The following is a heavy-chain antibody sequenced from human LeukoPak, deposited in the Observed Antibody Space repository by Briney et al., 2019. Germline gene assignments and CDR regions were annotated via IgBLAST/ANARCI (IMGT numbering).Heavy chain of an antibody. CDR2: ISYDGSNK. J-gene: IGHJ4*02. D-gene: IGHD4-17*01. V-gene: IGHV3-30-3*01. CDR3: TRGRSRFGDYVGYH. Sequence: GGSLRLSCAASGFTFSSYAMHWVRQAPGKGLEWVAVISYDGSNKYYADSVKGRFTLSRDNAKNTLYLQVNSLRAEDTAVYYCTRGRSRFGDYVGYHWGQGTLVTVSS. CDR1: GFTFSSYA.